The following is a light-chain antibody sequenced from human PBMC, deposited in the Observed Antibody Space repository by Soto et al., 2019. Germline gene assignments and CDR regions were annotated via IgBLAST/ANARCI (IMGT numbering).Light chain of an antibody. CDR3: MQPLENFRT. V-gene: IGKV2-28*01. J-gene: IGKJ1*01. CDR2: LGS. CDR1: HSLLHKNGYNY. Sequence: DIVMTQSPLSLPVTPGEPASISCRSSHSLLHKNGYNYVDWYMKKKGQSPQLLIYLGSNRASGVPERFSGSGSDTYFTLEISRVEADDVGVYYCMQPLENFRTFGHGTKVDIK.